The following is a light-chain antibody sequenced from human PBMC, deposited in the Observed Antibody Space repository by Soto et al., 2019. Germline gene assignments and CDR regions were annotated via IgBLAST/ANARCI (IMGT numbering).Light chain of an antibody. J-gene: IGKJ4*01. CDR2: GAS. V-gene: IGKV3-15*01. CDR1: QSISSN. CDR3: QQYNNWPPVT. Sequence: EIVMTQSPATLSVSPGERATLSCKASQSISSNVAWYQQKPGQAPRLLIYGASTRATGIPARFSGSGSGTDFTLTISSLQSEDFAIYFCQQYNNWPPVTFGGGTKVDIK.